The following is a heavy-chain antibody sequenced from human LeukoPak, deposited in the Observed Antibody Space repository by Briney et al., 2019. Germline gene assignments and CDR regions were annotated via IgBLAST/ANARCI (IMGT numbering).Heavy chain of an antibody. CDR2: INHNSGGT. CDR3: AVQFRAAAAFDY. D-gene: IGHD6-13*01. V-gene: IGHV1-2*02. Sequence: ASVKVSCKASGYTFTGDYVHWVRQAPGQGLEWMGWINHNSGGTNYAQKFKGRVTMTRDTSISTTYMELSSLRSDDTAVYYCAVQFRAAAAFDYWGQGTLVTVSS. J-gene: IGHJ4*02. CDR1: GYTFTGDY.